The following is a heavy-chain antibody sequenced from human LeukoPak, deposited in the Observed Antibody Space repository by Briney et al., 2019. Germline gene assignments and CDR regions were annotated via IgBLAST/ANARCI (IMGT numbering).Heavy chain of an antibody. CDR2: ISSSSSTI. J-gene: IGHJ5*02. D-gene: IGHD6-13*01. Sequence: GGSLRLSCAASGFTFSSYSMNWVRQAPGKGLEWVSYISSSSSTIYYADSVKGRFTISRDNAKNSLYLQMNSLRAEDTAVYYCARDLFLDSSSWQYNWFDPWGQGTLVTVSS. CDR1: GFTFSSYS. CDR3: ARDLFLDSSSWQYNWFDP. V-gene: IGHV3-48*04.